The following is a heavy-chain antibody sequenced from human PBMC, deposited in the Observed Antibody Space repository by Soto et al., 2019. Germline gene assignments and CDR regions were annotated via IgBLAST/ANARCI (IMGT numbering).Heavy chain of an antibody. J-gene: IGHJ4*02. CDR1: GFPFSSYW. CDR3: ASGGHVDY. D-gene: IGHD3-16*01. CDR2: LNEDGSEK. V-gene: IGHV3-7*05. Sequence: EVQLVESGGGLVQPGGSLRLSCAASGFPFSSYWMTLVRQAPGKGLEWVANLNEDGSEKHYVDSVKGRFTISRDNAKNSLYLQMNSLSAEDTAVYYCASGGHVDYCGQGTLVTVSS.